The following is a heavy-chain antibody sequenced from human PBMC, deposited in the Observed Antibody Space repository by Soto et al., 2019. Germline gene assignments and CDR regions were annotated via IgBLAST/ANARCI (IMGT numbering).Heavy chain of an antibody. Sequence: QVQLVQSGAEVKKPGASVKVSCKASGYTFTSYGISWVRQAPGQGLEWMGWISAYNGNPNYAQKLRGRVTMTTDTATSTASMERRSLRSDDTAVYYCERAPRSSWYAPWGQGTLVTVSS. CDR1: GYTFTSYG. D-gene: IGHD6-13*01. CDR3: ERAPRSSWYAP. J-gene: IGHJ5*02. V-gene: IGHV1-18*01. CDR2: ISAYNGNP.